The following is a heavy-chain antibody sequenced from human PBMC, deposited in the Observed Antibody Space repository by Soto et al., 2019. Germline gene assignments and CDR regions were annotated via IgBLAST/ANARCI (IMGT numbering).Heavy chain of an antibody. D-gene: IGHD4-17*01. V-gene: IGHV1-18*01. Sequence: QVQLVQSGAEVKKPGASVKVSCKASGYTFTSYGISWVRQAPGQGLEWMGWISAYNGNTNYAQKLQGRVTMTTDTTTSTAYMELRSLRSDDTAVYYCARDEPTVVTPAQAIDYWGQGTLVTVSS. CDR1: GYTFTSYG. CDR2: ISAYNGNT. CDR3: ARDEPTVVTPAQAIDY. J-gene: IGHJ4*02.